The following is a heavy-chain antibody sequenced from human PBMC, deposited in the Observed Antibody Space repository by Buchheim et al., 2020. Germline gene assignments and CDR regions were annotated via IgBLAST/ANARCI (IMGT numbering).Heavy chain of an antibody. CDR2: IYTSGST. CDR1: GGSISSGSYY. D-gene: IGHD3-22*01. Sequence: QVQLQESGPGLVKPSQTLSLTCTVSGGSISSGSYYWSWIRQPAGKGLEWIGRIYTSGSTNYNPSLKSRVTISVDKSKNQFSLKLSSVTAADTAVYYCARVFRRNYYDSSGSIDYWGQGTL. CDR3: ARVFRRNYYDSSGSIDY. V-gene: IGHV4-61*02. J-gene: IGHJ4*02.